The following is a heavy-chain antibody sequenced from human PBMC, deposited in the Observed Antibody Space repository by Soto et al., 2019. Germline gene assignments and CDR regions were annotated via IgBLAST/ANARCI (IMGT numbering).Heavy chain of an antibody. Sequence: EVQLVESGGGLIQPGGSLRLSCAASGFTVSSNYMSWVRQAPGKGLEWVSVIYSGGSTYYADSVKGRFTISRDNSKNTLYLQMNSLRAEDTAVYYCARDRAITIFGVTRAWFDPWGQGTLVTVSS. CDR1: GFTVSSNY. CDR2: IYSGGST. V-gene: IGHV3-53*01. CDR3: ARDRAITIFGVTRAWFDP. J-gene: IGHJ5*02. D-gene: IGHD3-3*01.